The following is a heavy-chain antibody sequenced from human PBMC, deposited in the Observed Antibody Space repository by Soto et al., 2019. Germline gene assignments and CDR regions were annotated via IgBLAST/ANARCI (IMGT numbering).Heavy chain of an antibody. D-gene: IGHD3-10*01. J-gene: IGHJ3*02. CDR1: GFTFSSYA. Sequence: VQLVESGGGVVQPGRSLRLSCAASGFTFSSYAMHWVRQAPGKGLEWVAVISYDGSNKYYADSVKGRFTISRDNSKNTLYLQMNSLRAEDTAVYYCARDRMVREAFDIWGQGTMVTVSS. CDR2: ISYDGSNK. V-gene: IGHV3-30-3*01. CDR3: ARDRMVREAFDI.